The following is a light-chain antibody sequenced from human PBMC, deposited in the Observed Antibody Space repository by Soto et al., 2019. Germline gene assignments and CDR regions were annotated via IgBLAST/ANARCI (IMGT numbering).Light chain of an antibody. CDR3: QQYNNWWT. J-gene: IGKJ1*01. CDR2: GAS. V-gene: IGKV3-15*01. Sequence: EIVMTQSPATLSVSPGERATLSCRASQSVSNNLAWYQKKPGQAPRLLIYGASTRATGIPARFSGSGAGTDFILTISCLQSEVFAFYYCQQYNNWWTFGQGTRVDIK. CDR1: QSVSNN.